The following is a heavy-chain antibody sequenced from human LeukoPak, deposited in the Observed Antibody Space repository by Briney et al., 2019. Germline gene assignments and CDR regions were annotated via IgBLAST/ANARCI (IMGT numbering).Heavy chain of an antibody. Sequence: SVKVSCKASGGTFSSYAISWVRQAPGQGLEWMGGIIPIFGTANYAQKFQGRVTITTDESTSTAYMELSSLRSEDTAVYYCAVDSGSYSLLWEYLYYFDYWGQGTLVTVSS. J-gene: IGHJ4*02. V-gene: IGHV1-69*05. CDR1: GGTFSSYA. CDR3: AVDSGSYSLLWEYLYYFDY. D-gene: IGHD1-26*01. CDR2: IIPIFGTA.